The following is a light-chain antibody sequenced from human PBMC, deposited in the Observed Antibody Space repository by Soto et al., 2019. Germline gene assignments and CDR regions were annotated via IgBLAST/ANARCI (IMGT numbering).Light chain of an antibody. V-gene: IGLV1-47*01. CDR2: RND. CDR1: SSNIGSNY. Sequence: QFVLTQPPSASGTPGQRVTISCSGSSSNIGSNYVYWYQQLPGSAPKLLIYRNDQRPSGVPDRFSGSKSGTSASLAISGLRSEGEADYYCAAWDDSLSAVVFGGGTKLTVL. J-gene: IGLJ2*01. CDR3: AAWDDSLSAVV.